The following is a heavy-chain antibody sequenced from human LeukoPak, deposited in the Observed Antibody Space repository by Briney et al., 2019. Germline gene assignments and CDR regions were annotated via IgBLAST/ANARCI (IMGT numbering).Heavy chain of an antibody. J-gene: IGHJ4*02. V-gene: IGHV3-64*01. D-gene: IGHD2-15*01. Sequence: GGSLRLSCAASGFTFSNYAMHWVRQAPGKGLEYVSAISTNWGSTYYANSVKGRFTISRDNSKNTLYLQMGSLRTEDMAVYYCARTPEYCSGGSCYSEGFFDYWGQGTLVTVSS. CDR3: ARTPEYCSGGSCYSEGFFDY. CDR2: ISTNWGST. CDR1: GFTFSNYA.